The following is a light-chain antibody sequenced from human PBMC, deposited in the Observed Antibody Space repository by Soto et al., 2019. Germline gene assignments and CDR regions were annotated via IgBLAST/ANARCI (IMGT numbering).Light chain of an antibody. V-gene: IGLV2-14*01. J-gene: IGLJ3*02. CDR1: SSDVGAYNY. CDR3: NSYTRTTTLV. Sequence: QSALTQPASVSGSPGQSITISCTGTSSDVGAYNYVSWYQQHPGKAPKLIIYEVSNRPSGVSNRFSGSKSGNTASLTISGLQAEDEADYYCNSYTRTTTLVFGGGTKVTVL. CDR2: EVS.